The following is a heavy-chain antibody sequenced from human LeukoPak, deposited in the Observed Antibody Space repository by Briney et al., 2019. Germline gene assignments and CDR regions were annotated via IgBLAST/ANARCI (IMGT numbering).Heavy chain of an antibody. CDR2: ISGSGGST. CDR1: GFTFSSYA. J-gene: IGHJ4*02. V-gene: IGHV3-23*01. Sequence: GGSLRLSCAASGFTFSSYAMSWVRQAPGKGLEWVSAISGSGGSTYYADSVKGRFTISGDNSKNTLYPQMNSLRAEDTAVYYCAKEFTGYSSSWYGDYYWGQGTLVTVSS. D-gene: IGHD6-13*01. CDR3: AKEFTGYSSSWYGDYY.